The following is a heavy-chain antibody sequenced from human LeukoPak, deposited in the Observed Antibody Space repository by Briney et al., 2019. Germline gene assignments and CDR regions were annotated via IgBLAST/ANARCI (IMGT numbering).Heavy chain of an antibody. D-gene: IGHD3-3*01. CDR3: ARDERLLSFLK. V-gene: IGHV3-23*01. CDR1: GFTFSSYA. Sequence: GGSLRLSCAASGFTFSSYAMSWVRQAPGKGLEWVSVISGSGGNRYYADSVKGRFTISRDNSKNTLYLQMNSLRAEDTAIYYCARDERLLSFLKWGQGTLVTVSS. CDR2: ISGSGGNR. J-gene: IGHJ4*02.